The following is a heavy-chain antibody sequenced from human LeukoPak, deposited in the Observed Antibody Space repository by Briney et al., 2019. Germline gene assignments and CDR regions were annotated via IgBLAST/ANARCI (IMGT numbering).Heavy chain of an antibody. CDR3: ASGPTPYYFDY. CDR1: GYIFTDYY. J-gene: IGHJ4*02. V-gene: IGHV1-46*01. Sequence: ASVKVSCRASGYIFTDYYMHWVRQAPGQGLEWMGIINPSGGSTSYAQKFQGRVTMTRATSTSTVYMELSSLRSEDTAVYYCASGPTPYYFDYWGQGTLVTVSS. CDR2: INPSGGST.